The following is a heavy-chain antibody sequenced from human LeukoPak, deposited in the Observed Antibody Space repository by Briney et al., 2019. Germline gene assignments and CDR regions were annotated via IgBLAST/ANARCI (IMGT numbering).Heavy chain of an antibody. D-gene: IGHD6-13*01. CDR1: GGTFSSYA. J-gene: IGHJ5*02. CDR2: IIPIFGTA. V-gene: IGHV1-69*06. Sequence: ASVKVSCKASGGTFSSYAISWVRQAPGQGLEWMGGIIPIFGTANYAQKFQGRVTITADKSTSTAYMELSSLRSEDTAVYYCARDHGIAAAIDSGGWFDPWGQGTLVTVSS. CDR3: ARDHGIAAAIDSGGWFDP.